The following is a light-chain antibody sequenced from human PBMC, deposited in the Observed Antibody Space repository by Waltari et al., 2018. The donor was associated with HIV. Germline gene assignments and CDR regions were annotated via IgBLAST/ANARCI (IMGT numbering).Light chain of an antibody. Sequence: VLTQPPSVSVAPNPTAPVACIGEIIGVRAVPWFRQGSGQAPEVVSHDDRDRAPGITGRITCSNSGDMSTLTIASVEAGDEAVYYCQVWGATNDWVFGGGTKVTVL. CDR1: IIGVRA. J-gene: IGLJ3*02. CDR2: DDR. V-gene: IGLV3-21*02. CDR3: QVWGATNDWV.